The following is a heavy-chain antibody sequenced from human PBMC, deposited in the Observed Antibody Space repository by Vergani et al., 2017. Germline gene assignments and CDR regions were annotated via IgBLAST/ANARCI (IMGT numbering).Heavy chain of an antibody. V-gene: IGHV4-59*02. J-gene: IGHJ5*02. Sequence: QAQLQESGPGLVKPSETLSLTCHVFGVPVTDYNCKLIRQAPGKGLEWIGSLSTTGGATHASHNPSLKSRVSLSVDPSKSQFSLRLTSVTAADSAIYYCAGDTHSWQRADRWGQGLLVSGSS. CDR2: LSTTGGA. CDR1: GVPVTDYN. D-gene: IGHD6-13*01. CDR3: AGDTHSWQRADR.